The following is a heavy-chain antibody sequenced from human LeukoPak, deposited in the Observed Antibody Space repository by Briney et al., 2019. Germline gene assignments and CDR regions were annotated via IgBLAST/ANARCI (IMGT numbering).Heavy chain of an antibody. CDR1: GYTFTSNY. V-gene: IGHV1-46*01. CDR2: ISPSGGST. J-gene: IGHJ6*04. D-gene: IGHD5-18*01. Sequence: ASVKVSCKAFGYTFTSNYMHWVRQAPGQGPEWMGVISPSGGSTTYAQKFQGRVTLTRDMSTSTDYLELSSLRSEDTAVYYCARGRNPRGYSLSYFSYMDVWGKGTTITVSP. CDR3: ARGRNPRGYSLSYFSYMDV.